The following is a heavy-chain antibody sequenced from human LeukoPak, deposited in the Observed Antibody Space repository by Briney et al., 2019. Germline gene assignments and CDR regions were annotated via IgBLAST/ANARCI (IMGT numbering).Heavy chain of an antibody. J-gene: IGHJ5*02. CDR2: IIPILGIA. D-gene: IGHD3-10*01. Sequence: SVKVSCKASGGTFSSYAISWVRQAPGQGLELMGRIIPILGIANYAQKFQGRVTITADKSTSTAYMELSSLRSEDTAVYYCARGGSYYGSGKDWFDPWGQGTLVTVSS. CDR1: GGTFSSYA. CDR3: ARGGSYYGSGKDWFDP. V-gene: IGHV1-69*04.